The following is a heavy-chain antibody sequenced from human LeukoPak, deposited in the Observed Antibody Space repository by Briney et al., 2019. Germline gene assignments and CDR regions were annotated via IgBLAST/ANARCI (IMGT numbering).Heavy chain of an antibody. CDR1: GFTFSSYS. Sequence: GGSLRLSCAASGFTFSSYSMNWVRQAPGKGLEWVANINQDGHEKNYVDSVKGRFTISRDNPKNSLYLQMNSLRAEDTAVYFCVRDMDVWAQGTTVTVSS. J-gene: IGHJ6*02. CDR3: VRDMDV. V-gene: IGHV3-7*03. CDR2: INQDGHEK.